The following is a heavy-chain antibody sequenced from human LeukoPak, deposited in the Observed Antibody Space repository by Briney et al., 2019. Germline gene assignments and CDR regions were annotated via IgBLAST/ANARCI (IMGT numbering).Heavy chain of an antibody. D-gene: IGHD6-19*01. CDR3: ASGYSSGWTNN. Sequence: SETLSLTCVVYGGSFSGYYWSWIRQPPGRGLEWIGEINHSGSTNYNPSLKSRVTISVDTSKNQFSLKVSSVTAADTAVYYCASGYSSGWTNNWAQGTLVTVSS. V-gene: IGHV4-34*01. CDR2: INHSGST. CDR1: GGSFSGYY. J-gene: IGHJ4*02.